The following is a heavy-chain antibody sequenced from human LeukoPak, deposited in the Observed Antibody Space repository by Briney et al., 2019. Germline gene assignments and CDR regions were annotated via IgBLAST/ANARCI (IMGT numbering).Heavy chain of an antibody. V-gene: IGHV3-7*01. CDR1: GFTFTDYW. CDR3: ARGWNYAFRFDY. D-gene: IGHD1-7*01. CDR2: IKQEGGEK. Sequence: GGSLRLSCAASGFTFTDYWMTWVRQAPGKGREWVAPIKQEGGEKYYVDSVKGRFTISRDNAEKLVYLLMDRLRAEDTDVYYCARGWNYAFRFDYWGQGTLVTVST. J-gene: IGHJ4*02.